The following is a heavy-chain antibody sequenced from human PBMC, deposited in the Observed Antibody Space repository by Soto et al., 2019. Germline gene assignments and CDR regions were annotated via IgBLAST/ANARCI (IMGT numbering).Heavy chain of an antibody. J-gene: IGHJ4*02. CDR1: GGTFSSYA. V-gene: IGHV1-69*06. Sequence: SVKVSCKASGGTFSSYAISWLRQAPGQGLEWMGGIIPIFGTANYAQKFQGRVTITADKSTSTAYMELSSLRSEDTAVYYCATYSSGWYYLDYWGQGTLVTVSS. D-gene: IGHD6-19*01. CDR2: IIPIFGTA. CDR3: ATYSSGWYYLDY.